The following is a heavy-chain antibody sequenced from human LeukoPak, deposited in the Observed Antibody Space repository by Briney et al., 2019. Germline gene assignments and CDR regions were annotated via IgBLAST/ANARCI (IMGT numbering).Heavy chain of an antibody. Sequence: SETLSLTCAVYGGSFSAYYWTWLRQPPGKGLEWIGEINHGGSTNYDPSLKSRVTISIDTAKNQFSLKMSSVTAADTAVYFCARYFDYGGNSRVFQHWGQGTLVTVSS. CDR1: GGSFSAYY. CDR3: ARYFDYGGNSRVFQH. V-gene: IGHV4-34*01. CDR2: INHGGST. D-gene: IGHD4-23*01. J-gene: IGHJ1*01.